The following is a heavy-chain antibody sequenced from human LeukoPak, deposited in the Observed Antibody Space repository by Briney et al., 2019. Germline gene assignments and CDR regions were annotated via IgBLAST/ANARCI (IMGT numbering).Heavy chain of an antibody. V-gene: IGHV4-59*01. CDR3: ARVRGYSRYFDY. J-gene: IGHJ4*02. Sequence: SETLSLTCTVSGGSISSYYWSWIRQPPGKGLEWIGYIYYSGSTNYDPSLKSRVTISVDTSKNQFSLKLSSVTAADTAVYYCARVRGYSRYFDYWGQGTLVTVSS. CDR1: GGSISSYY. D-gene: IGHD5-24*01. CDR2: IYYSGST.